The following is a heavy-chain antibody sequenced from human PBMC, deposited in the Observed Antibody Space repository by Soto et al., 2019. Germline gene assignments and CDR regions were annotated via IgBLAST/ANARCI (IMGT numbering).Heavy chain of an antibody. CDR3: ARGSWDDVTGHYYMDV. Sequence: QVQLQQSGPGLVKPSQTLSLTCDISGDSVSSNSAAWNWIRQTPSRGLEWLGRTYYRSKWYINYAVSVKSRITVNTDTSKNQFSLQLNSVTPEDTAVYYCARGSWDDVTGHYYMDVWGKGTTVTVSS. CDR1: GDSVSSNSAA. CDR2: TYYRSKWYI. J-gene: IGHJ6*03. D-gene: IGHD1-1*01. V-gene: IGHV6-1*01.